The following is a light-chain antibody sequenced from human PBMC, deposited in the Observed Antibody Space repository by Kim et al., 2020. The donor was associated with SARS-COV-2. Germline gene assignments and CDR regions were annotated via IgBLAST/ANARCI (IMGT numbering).Light chain of an antibody. J-gene: IGLJ1*01. V-gene: IGLV1-44*01. CDR3: ATWDDSLNGYV. CDR2: SND. CDR1: SSNIGNSA. Sequence: QSVLTQPPSASETPGQRVTVSCSGSSSNIGNSAVNWYQQLPGTAPKLLIYSNDLRPSRVPDRFSGSKSGTSASLAISGLQSEDEADYYCATWDDSLNGYVFGTGTKVTVL.